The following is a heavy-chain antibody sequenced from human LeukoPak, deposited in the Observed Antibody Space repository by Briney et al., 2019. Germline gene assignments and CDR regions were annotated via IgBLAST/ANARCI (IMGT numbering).Heavy chain of an antibody. Sequence: SGPTLVNPTQTLTLTCTFSGFSLSTSGVGVGWIRQPPGKALEWLATIYYSGSTYYNPSLKSRVTISIDTSENQFSLKLSSVTAADTALYYCVRHVTAAEWFDPWGQGILVTVSS. CDR2: IYYSGST. J-gene: IGHJ5*02. CDR3: VRHVTAAEWFDP. D-gene: IGHD6-13*01. V-gene: IGHV4-39*01. CDR1: GFSLSTSGVG.